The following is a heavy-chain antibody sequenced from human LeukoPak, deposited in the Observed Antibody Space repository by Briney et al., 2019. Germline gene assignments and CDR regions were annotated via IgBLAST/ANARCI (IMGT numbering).Heavy chain of an antibody. V-gene: IGHV1-8*01. CDR3: ARVSTLPNYYYYYYGMDV. CDR2: MNPNSGNT. J-gene: IGHJ6*02. D-gene: IGHD1-1*01. Sequence: ASVKVSCKASGYTFTSYDINWVRQATEQGLEWMGWMNPNSGNTGYAQKFQGRVTMTRNTSISTAYMELSSLRSEDTAVYYCARVSTLPNYYYYYYGMDVWGQGTTVTVSS. CDR1: GYTFTSYD.